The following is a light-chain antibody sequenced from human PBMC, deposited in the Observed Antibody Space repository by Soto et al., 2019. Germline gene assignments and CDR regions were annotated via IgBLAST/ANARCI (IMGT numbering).Light chain of an antibody. CDR1: SSNIGAGYD. J-gene: IGLJ3*02. CDR3: QSYDSSLSGSV. CDR2: GNS. V-gene: IGLV1-40*01. Sequence: QSVLTQPPSVSGAPGQRVTIFCTGSSSNIGAGYDVHWYQQLPGTAPKLLIYGNSNRPSRVPDRFSGSKSGTSASLGITGLQAEDEADYYCQSYDSSLSGSVFGGGTKLTVL.